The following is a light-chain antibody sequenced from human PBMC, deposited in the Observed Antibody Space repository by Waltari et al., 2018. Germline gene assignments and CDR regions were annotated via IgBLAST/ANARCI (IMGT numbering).Light chain of an antibody. CDR2: DAS. V-gene: IGKV3-11*01. CDR1: QSVNNN. J-gene: IGKJ3*01. Sequence: VLTQSPATLSLSPGEKATLSCRASQSVNNNLAWYQEKPGQAPRLLIYDASNRATGIPGRFSGSGSGTDFTLTISSLEPEDFAVYYCQQRSNWPRFTFGPGTRVDIK. CDR3: QQRSNWPRFT.